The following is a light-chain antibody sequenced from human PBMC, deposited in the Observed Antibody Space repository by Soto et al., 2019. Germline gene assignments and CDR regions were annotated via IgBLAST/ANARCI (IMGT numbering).Light chain of an antibody. CDR2: RND. CDR1: SSNIGSNY. CDR3: SAWDDSLSGPV. J-gene: IGLJ3*02. V-gene: IGLV1-47*01. Sequence: VLTQPPSASGTPGQRVTISCSGSSSNIGSNYVYWYRQLPGTAPNVLIYRNDERPSGVPDRFSGSKSGSSASLAISGLRSEDEADYYCSAWDDSLSGPVFGRGTKLTVL.